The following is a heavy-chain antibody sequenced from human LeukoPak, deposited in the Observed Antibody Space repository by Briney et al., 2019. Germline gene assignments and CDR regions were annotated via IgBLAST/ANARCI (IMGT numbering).Heavy chain of an antibody. J-gene: IGHJ6*02. V-gene: IGHV1-18*01. CDR2: ISAYNGNT. Sequence: GASVTVSFKASVYTFTSYGISWVGHAPGQGLEGMGWISAYNGNTNYAQRLQGRVTMTTDTSTSTAYMELRSLRSDDTAVYYCARVVYGSGEGAVCGQGTTVTVSS. CDR3: ARVVYGSGEGAV. D-gene: IGHD3-10*01. CDR1: VYTFTSYG.